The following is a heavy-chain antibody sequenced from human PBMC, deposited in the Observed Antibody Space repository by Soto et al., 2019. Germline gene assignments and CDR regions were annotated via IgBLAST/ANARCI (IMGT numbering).Heavy chain of an antibody. D-gene: IGHD3-10*01. Sequence: VASVKVSCKASGYTFTGYYMHWVRQAPGQGLEWMGWINPNSGGTNYAQKFQGWVTMTRDTSISTAYMELSRLRSDDTAVYYCARDEKLLWFGASYYYYGMDVWGQGTTVTVSS. CDR3: ARDEKLLWFGASYYYYGMDV. CDR2: INPNSGGT. V-gene: IGHV1-2*04. J-gene: IGHJ6*02. CDR1: GYTFTGYY.